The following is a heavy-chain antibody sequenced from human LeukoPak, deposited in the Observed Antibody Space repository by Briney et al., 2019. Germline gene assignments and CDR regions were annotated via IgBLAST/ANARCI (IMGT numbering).Heavy chain of an antibody. CDR2: VSAYSGNT. CDR3: ARTPPSGHYYYMDV. J-gene: IGHJ6*03. Sequence: ASVKVSCKASGYTFTSYGISWVRQAPGQGLEWMGWVSAYSGNTNYAQKLQGRVTMTTDTSTSTAYMELRSLRSDDTAVYYCARTPPSGHYYYMDVWGKGTTVTISS. CDR1: GYTFTSYG. V-gene: IGHV1-18*01.